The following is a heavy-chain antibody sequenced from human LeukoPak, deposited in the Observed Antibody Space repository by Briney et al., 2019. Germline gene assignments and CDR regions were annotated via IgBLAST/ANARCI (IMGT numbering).Heavy chain of an antibody. CDR1: GYTFTSYY. CDR2: INPSGGST. CDR3: ARERRGYSYEYYFDY. J-gene: IGHJ4*02. V-gene: IGHV1-46*01. D-gene: IGHD5-18*01. Sequence: ASVKVSCKASGYTFTSYYMHWVRQAPGQGLEWMGIINPSGGSTSYAQKFQGRVTMPRDTSTSTVYMELSSLRSEDTAVYYCARERRGYSYEYYFDYWGQGTLVTVSS.